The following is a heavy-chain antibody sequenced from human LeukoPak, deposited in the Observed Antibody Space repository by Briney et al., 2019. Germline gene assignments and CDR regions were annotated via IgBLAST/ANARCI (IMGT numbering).Heavy chain of an antibody. Sequence: PSETLSLTCTVSGGSINNYYWSWIRQPPGKGLEWIGCIYSSGSTNYSPSLKSRVTISVDTPKNQFSLKLSSVTAADTAVYYCARRDAGNWYPYFDNWGQGTLVTVSS. D-gene: IGHD6-13*01. V-gene: IGHV4-59*08. J-gene: IGHJ4*02. CDR1: GGSINNYY. CDR2: IYSSGST. CDR3: ARRDAGNWYPYFDN.